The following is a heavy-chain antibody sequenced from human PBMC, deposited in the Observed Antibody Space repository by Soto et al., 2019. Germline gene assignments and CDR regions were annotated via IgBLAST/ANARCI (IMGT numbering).Heavy chain of an antibody. CDR3: ARLGATGMAYYFDY. CDR2: IYYSGST. Sequence: QLQLQESGPGLVKPSETLSLTCTVSGGSISSSSYYWGWIRQPPGKGLEWIGSIYYSGSTYYNPSLKSRVTIFVDTSKNQFSLKLSSVTAADTAVYYCARLGATGMAYYFDYWGQGTLVTVSS. V-gene: IGHV4-39*01. D-gene: IGHD1-26*01. J-gene: IGHJ4*02. CDR1: GGSISSSSYY.